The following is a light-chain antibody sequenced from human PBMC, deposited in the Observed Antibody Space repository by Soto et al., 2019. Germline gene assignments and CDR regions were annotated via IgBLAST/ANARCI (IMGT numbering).Light chain of an antibody. V-gene: IGKV3-15*01. CDR3: QQYNNWPWT. Sequence: EIVLTQSPGTLSLSPGARATLSCRASQSVSSNNLAWYQQRPGQAPRVLIYGASTRATGFPARFSGSGSGTEFTLTISCLQSEDFAVYYCQQYNNWPWTFGQGTKVDIK. J-gene: IGKJ1*01. CDR2: GAS. CDR1: QSVSSN.